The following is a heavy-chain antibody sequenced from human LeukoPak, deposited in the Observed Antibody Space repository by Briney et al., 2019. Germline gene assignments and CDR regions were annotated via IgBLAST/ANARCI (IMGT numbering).Heavy chain of an antibody. V-gene: IGHV1-69*13. CDR1: GGTFSSYA. J-gene: IGHJ5*02. CDR2: IIPIFGTA. D-gene: IGHD2-15*01. CDR3: ARDREPTIKKYCSGGSCYLNWFDP. Sequence: ASVKVSRTASGGTFSSYAISWVRQAPGQGLEWVGGIIPIFGTAKHAQKFKGRVTITADESTSTAYMELSRLRSEDTAVYYCARDREPTIKKYCSGGSCYLNWFDPWGQGTLVTVSS.